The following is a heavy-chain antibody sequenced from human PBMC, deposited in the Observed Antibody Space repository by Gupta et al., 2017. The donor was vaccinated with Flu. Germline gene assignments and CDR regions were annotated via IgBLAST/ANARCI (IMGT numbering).Heavy chain of an antibody. D-gene: IGHD3-10*01. V-gene: IGHV4-34*01. CDR1: GGSFHGYG. J-gene: IGHJ6*02. Sequence: KQWAAGQLKPSETLSLTCAAGSGGSFHGYGWSWIRQTPGKGLDGIGEINHKGDTKYNPSLKSRVTISVDTPKSQISLEMTSVMAADTAVYYGAREGIYDSGAFNVWGQGTTVIVSS. CDR3: AREGIYDSGAFNV. CDR2: INHKGDT.